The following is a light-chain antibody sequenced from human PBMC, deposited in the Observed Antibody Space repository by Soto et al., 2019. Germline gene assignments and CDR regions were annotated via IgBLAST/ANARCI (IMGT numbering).Light chain of an antibody. Sequence: QSALTQPASVSGSPGQSITISCTGTSSDVGGYDYVSWYQLHPGKAPKLMVFDVSKRPSGVPDRFSGSKSGNTASLTISGLQAEDEADYYCCSYAGDLALFGGGTKLTVL. J-gene: IGLJ2*01. CDR3: CSYAGDLAL. CDR1: SSDVGGYDY. V-gene: IGLV2-11*01. CDR2: DVS.